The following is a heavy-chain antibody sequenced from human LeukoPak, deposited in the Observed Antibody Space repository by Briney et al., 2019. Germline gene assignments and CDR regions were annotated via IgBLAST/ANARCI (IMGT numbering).Heavy chain of an antibody. CDR2: IIPIFGTA. V-gene: IGHV1-69*13. Sequence: GASVKVSCKASGGTFSSYAISWVRQAPGQGLEWMGGIIPIFGTANYAQKFQGRVTITADESTSTAYMELSSLRSEDTAVYYCAREGPTAYYDFWSGYYPFDYWGQGTLVTVSS. J-gene: IGHJ4*02. CDR3: AREGPTAYYDFWSGYYPFDY. D-gene: IGHD3-3*01. CDR1: GGTFSSYA.